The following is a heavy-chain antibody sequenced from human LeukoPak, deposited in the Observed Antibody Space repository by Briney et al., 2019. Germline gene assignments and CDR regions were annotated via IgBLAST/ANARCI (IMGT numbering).Heavy chain of an antibody. D-gene: IGHD2-2*01. J-gene: IGHJ4*02. CDR1: GYTFFSYG. CDR3: ARDIVVVPAARGWNYHFDY. Sequence: SVKVSRKASGYTFFSYGISWVRQAPGQGLEWMGGIIPIFGTANYAQKFQGRVTITADESTSTAYMELSSLRSEDTAVYYCARDIVVVPAARGWNYHFDYWGQGTLVTVSS. V-gene: IGHV1-69*13. CDR2: IIPIFGTA.